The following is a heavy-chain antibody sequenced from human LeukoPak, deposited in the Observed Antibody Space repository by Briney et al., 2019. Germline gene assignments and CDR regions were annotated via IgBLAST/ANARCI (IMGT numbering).Heavy chain of an antibody. D-gene: IGHD2-2*01. Sequence: PSETLSLTCTVAGGSITSSSYYWGWIRQPPGKGLEWIGSIYNSGSTYYNPSLKSRVTISVDTSKNQFSLKLSSVIAADTAVYYCASDCSSTSCYGSDYWGQGTLVIVSS. J-gene: IGHJ4*02. V-gene: IGHV4-39*01. CDR1: GGSITSSSYY. CDR2: IYNSGST. CDR3: ASDCSSTSCYGSDY.